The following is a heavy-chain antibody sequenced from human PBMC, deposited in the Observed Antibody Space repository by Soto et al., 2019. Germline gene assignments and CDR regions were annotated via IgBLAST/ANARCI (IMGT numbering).Heavy chain of an antibody. CDR1: GFTFSSYA. Sequence: GGSLRLSCAASGFTFSSYAMHWVRQAPGKGLEWVAVISYDGSNKYYADSVKGRFTISRDNSKNTLYLQMNSLRAEDTAVYYCVDLGLESYAFDIWGQGTMVTVSS. J-gene: IGHJ3*02. D-gene: IGHD3-3*01. V-gene: IGHV3-30-3*01. CDR2: ISYDGSNK. CDR3: VDLGLESYAFDI.